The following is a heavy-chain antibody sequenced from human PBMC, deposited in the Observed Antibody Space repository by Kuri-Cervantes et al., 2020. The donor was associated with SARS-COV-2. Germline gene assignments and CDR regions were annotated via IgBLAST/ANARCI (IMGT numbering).Heavy chain of an antibody. D-gene: IGHD6-6*01. CDR2: INPNSGST. CDR1: GGTFSSYA. CDR3: ARMSSSYVGGYFDY. V-gene: IGHV1-2*02. J-gene: IGHJ4*01. Sequence: ASVNVSFKASGGTFSSYAISWVRQAPGQGLEWMGWINPNSGSTNYAQKFQGRVTMTRDKSISTAYMELSRLRSDDTAVYYCARMSSSYVGGYFDYWGQGTLVTVSS.